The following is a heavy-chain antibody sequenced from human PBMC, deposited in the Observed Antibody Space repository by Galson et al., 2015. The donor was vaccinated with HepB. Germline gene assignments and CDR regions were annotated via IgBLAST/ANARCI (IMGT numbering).Heavy chain of an antibody. CDR1: GFTFRDYS. J-gene: IGHJ2*01. V-gene: IGHV3-21*01. D-gene: IGHD2-21*02. Sequence: SLILSCAASGFTFRDYSINWVRQAPGKGLEWVSYISAGSRYMYYADSVRGRFTISRDNAENSLYLQMHSLRAEDTGVYYCARAGYCGGDCYAIQRYWYFDLWGRGTLVTVSS. CDR2: ISAGSRYM. CDR3: ARAGYCGGDCYAIQRYWYFDL.